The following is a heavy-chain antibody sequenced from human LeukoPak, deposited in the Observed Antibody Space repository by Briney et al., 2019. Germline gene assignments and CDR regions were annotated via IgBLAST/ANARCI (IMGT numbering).Heavy chain of an antibody. D-gene: IGHD6-19*01. J-gene: IGHJ4*02. CDR3: AKTPSSGWFHFDY. V-gene: IGHV3-30*18. CDR2: ISYDGSYK. CDR1: GFTFSSFG. Sequence: PGGSLRLSCVASGFTFSSFGIHWVRQAPGKGLEWVAVISYDGSYKYYAASVKGRFTISRDNSKNTLYLQMSSLRTEDTAIYYCAKTPSSGWFHFDYWGQGAPVTVSS.